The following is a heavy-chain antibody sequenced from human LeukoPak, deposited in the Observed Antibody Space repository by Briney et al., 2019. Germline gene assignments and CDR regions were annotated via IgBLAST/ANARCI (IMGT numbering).Heavy chain of an antibody. Sequence: NPSETLSLTCIVSGGSINKYFGNWIRQPAGKGLEWIGRIDSVGTSNYNPSLRGRVTMSVDTSKSHFSLEVTSMTAADTAMYYCARVCGSATNYRLCGFDVWGQGTVVTVSS. D-gene: IGHD3-10*01. CDR1: GGSINKYF. J-gene: IGHJ3*01. CDR3: ARVCGSATNYRLCGFDV. CDR2: IDSVGTS. V-gene: IGHV4-4*07.